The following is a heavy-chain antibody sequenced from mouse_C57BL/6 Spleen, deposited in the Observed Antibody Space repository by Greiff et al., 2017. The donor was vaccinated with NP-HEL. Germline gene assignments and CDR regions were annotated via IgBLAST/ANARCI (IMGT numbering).Heavy chain of an antibody. Sequence: VQLQESGAELVRPGTSVKMSCKASGYTFTNYWIGWAKQRPGHGLEWIGDIYPGGGYTNYNEKFKGKATLTADKSSSTAYMQFSSLTSEDSAIYYCARSEGNSLYFDYWGQGTTLTVSS. D-gene: IGHD2-1*01. CDR3: ARSEGNSLYFDY. V-gene: IGHV1-63*01. CDR2: IYPGGGYT. CDR1: GYTFTNYW. J-gene: IGHJ2*01.